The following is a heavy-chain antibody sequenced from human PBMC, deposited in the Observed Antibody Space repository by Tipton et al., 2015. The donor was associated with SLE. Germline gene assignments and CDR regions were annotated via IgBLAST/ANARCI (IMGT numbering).Heavy chain of an antibody. D-gene: IGHD4-11*01. J-gene: IGHJ3*02. CDR1: GGTFSAYA. Sequence: QSGAEVKKPGSSVKVSCKASGGTFSAYAISWVRQAPGQGLEWMGIINPGGGSTTYSQKFQGRVTMTRDTSTSTVYMELSSLGSEDTAVYYCARVLQSGDAFDIWGQGTMVTVSS. CDR3: ARVLQSGDAFDI. CDR2: INPGGGST. V-gene: IGHV1-46*01.